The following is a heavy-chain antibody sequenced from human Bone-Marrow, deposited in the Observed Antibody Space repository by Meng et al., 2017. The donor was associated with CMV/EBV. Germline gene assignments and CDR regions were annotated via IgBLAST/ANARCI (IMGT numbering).Heavy chain of an antibody. V-gene: IGHV3-30*02. J-gene: IGHJ4*02. Sequence: GESLKISCAASGFTFSSYGMHWVRQAPGKGLEWVAFIRYDGSNKYYADSVKGRFTISRDNSKNTLYLQMNSLRAEDTAVYYCARGEWSHFDYWGQGTLVTVSS. CDR1: GFTFSSYG. CDR2: IRYDGSNK. CDR3: ARGEWSHFDY. D-gene: IGHD3-3*01.